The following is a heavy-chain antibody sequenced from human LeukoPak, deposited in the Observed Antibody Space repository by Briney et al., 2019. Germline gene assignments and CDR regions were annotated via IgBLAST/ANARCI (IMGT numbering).Heavy chain of an antibody. CDR3: ARLIVVVPAAGSYFDP. CDR1: GGSIGSNNYY. Sequence: SETLSLTCTVSGGSIGSNNYYWGWIRQPPGKGLEWIGSVYYSGSTYYNPSLKSRVTISIDTSKKQFSLKLSSVTAADTAVYYCARLIVVVPAAGSYFDPWGQGTLVTVSS. CDR2: VYYSGST. V-gene: IGHV4-39*01. J-gene: IGHJ5*02. D-gene: IGHD2-2*01.